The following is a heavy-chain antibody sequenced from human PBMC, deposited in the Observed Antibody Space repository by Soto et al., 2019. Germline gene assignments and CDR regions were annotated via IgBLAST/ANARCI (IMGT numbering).Heavy chain of an antibody. D-gene: IGHD3-16*01. J-gene: IGHJ3*02. V-gene: IGHV3-33*01. CDR1: GFTFSHYG. CDR2: IWDDGIKK. Sequence: QVQLVESGGGVVQPGRSLRLSCAASGFTFSHYGMHWVRQAPGKGLEWVAVIWDDGIKKFYPDSVRGRFTISRDNSENTLFLQVNSLTAEDTAIYYCVRGGNVAGAFDIWGQGTMVTVSS. CDR3: VRGGNVAGAFDI.